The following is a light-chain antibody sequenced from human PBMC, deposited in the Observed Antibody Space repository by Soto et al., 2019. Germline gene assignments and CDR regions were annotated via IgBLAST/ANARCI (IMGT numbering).Light chain of an antibody. Sequence: EIVLTQSPGTLSLSPGERATLSCRASQSVSSIYLAWYQQKPGQAPRLLIYGASSRATGIPDRFSGSGSGTDFTLTISRLEPEDFAVYYCQQYGSSPYTFGQGTKV. CDR2: GAS. V-gene: IGKV3-20*01. CDR3: QQYGSSPYT. CDR1: QSVSSIY. J-gene: IGKJ2*01.